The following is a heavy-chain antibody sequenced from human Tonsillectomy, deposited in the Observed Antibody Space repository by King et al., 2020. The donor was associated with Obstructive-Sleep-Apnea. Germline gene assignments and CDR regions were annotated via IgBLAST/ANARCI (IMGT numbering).Heavy chain of an antibody. V-gene: IGHV3-74*01. CDR2: INSDGSTT. J-gene: IGHJ4*02. D-gene: IGHD6-19*01. CDR3: ARVSFWLEDDY. CDR1: GFTFSIYW. Sequence: VQLVESGGGLVQPGGSLRLSCAASGFTFSIYWMHWVRQAPGKGLVWVSRINSDGSTTDYADSVKGRFTISRDNTKNTLYLQMNSLRAEDTAVYYCARVSFWLEDDYWGQGILVTVSS.